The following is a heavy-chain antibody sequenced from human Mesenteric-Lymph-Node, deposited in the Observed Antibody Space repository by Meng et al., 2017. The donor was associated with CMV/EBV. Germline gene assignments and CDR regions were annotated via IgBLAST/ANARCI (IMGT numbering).Heavy chain of an antibody. CDR3: VRYRFLESSLQKTRWLDP. V-gene: IGHV3-7*01. CDR2: IKYDGGEK. D-gene: IGHD3-3*01. J-gene: IGHJ5*02. Sequence: ETLSLTCAAFGFTFSTYWMTWVRQAPGRGLEWVASIKYDGGEKYYVDSVEGRFTTSRDNAENPLYLQISSLRVEGTAIYYCVRYRFLESSLQKTRWLDPWGQGTLVTVSS. CDR1: GFTFSTYW.